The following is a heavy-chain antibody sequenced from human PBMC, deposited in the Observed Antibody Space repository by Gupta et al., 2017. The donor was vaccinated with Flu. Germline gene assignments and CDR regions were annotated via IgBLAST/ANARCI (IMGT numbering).Heavy chain of an antibody. Sequence: KGLEWVAVIWYDGSNKYYADSVKGRFTISRDNSKNTLYLQMNSLRAEDTAVYYCARHRPNCSGGSCYSSLDYWGQGTLVTVSS. CDR3: ARHRPNCSGGSCYSSLDY. D-gene: IGHD2-15*01. J-gene: IGHJ4*02. CDR2: IWYDGSNK. V-gene: IGHV3-33*01.